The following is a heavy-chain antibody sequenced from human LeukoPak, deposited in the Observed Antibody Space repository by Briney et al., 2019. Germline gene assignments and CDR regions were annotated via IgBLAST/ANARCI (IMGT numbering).Heavy chain of an antibody. V-gene: IGHV1-8*01. CDR2: MNPNSGNT. CDR1: GYTFTSSD. J-gene: IGHJ4*02. Sequence: EASVKVSCKASGYTFTSSDINWVRQATGQGLGWMGWMNPNSGNTGYAQKFQGRVTLTRDTSISTAYMELTSLRSEDTAVYYCARTLSRLNHYGDSAADSWGQGTLVTVSS. D-gene: IGHD4-17*01. CDR3: ARTLSRLNHYGDSAADS.